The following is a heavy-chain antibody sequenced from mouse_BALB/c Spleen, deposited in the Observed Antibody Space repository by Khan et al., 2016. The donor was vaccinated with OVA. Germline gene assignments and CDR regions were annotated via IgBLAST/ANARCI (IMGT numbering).Heavy chain of an antibody. CDR3: ARDYGSSFWFAY. J-gene: IGHJ3*01. D-gene: IGHD1-1*01. CDR1: GYTFTNYI. V-gene: IGHV1S136*01. Sequence: VQLKESGPELVKPGASVKMSCKASGYTFTNYIIHWVKQKPGQGLDWIGYINPYNDGSKYNEKFKGKATLTSDKSSNTAYMELSGLTSEDSAVYYCARDYGSSFWFAYWGQGTLVTVSA. CDR2: INPYNDGS.